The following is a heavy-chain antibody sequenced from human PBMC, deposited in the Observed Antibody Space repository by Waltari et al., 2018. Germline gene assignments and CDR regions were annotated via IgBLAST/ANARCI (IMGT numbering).Heavy chain of an antibody. CDR3: AKDFGATTPSGY. CDR1: GFTFSSYA. Sequence: EVQLLESGGGLVQPGGSLRLSCAASGFTFSSYAMSWVRQAPGKGLDGVSAISGSGGSTYYADSVKGRFTISRDNSKNTLYLQMNSLRAEDTAVYYCAKDFGATTPSGYWGQGTLVTVSS. J-gene: IGHJ4*02. V-gene: IGHV3-23*01. CDR2: ISGSGGST. D-gene: IGHD5-12*01.